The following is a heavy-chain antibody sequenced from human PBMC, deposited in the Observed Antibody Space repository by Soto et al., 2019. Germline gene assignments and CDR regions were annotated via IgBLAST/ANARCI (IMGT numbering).Heavy chain of an antibody. CDR2: ISSSGGGT. J-gene: IGHJ4*02. CDR3: AAGPNRSPYYFDY. V-gene: IGHV3-23*01. D-gene: IGHD1-26*01. Sequence: PGGSLRLSCAASGFTFSHYAMTWVRQAPGKGLEWVSAISSSGGGTYYADSVKGRFTISRDNSMNTLYLQMNSLRAEDTAVYYCAAGPNRSPYYFDYWGQGTLVTVSS. CDR1: GFTFSHYA.